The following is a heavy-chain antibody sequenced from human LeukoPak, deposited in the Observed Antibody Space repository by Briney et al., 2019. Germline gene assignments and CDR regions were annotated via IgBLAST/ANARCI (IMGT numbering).Heavy chain of an antibody. J-gene: IGHJ6*04. CDR3: ARTHYDFWSGPTPRMDV. CDR2: MNPNSGNT. Sequence: ASVKVSCKASGHTFTSYDINWVRQATGQGLEWMGWMNPNSGNTGYAQKFQGRVTMTRNTSISTAYMELSSLRSEDTAVYYCARTHYDFWSGPTPRMDVWGKGTTVTVSS. CDR1: GHTFTSYD. V-gene: IGHV1-8*01. D-gene: IGHD3-3*01.